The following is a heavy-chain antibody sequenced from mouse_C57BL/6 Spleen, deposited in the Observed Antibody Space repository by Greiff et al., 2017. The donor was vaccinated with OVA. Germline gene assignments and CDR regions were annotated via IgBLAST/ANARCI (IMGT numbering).Heavy chain of an antibody. Sequence: EVKLVESGGGLVKPGGSLKLSCAASGFTFSSYAMSWVRQTPEKRLEWVATISAGGSYTYYPDNVKGRFTISRDTAKDNLYLQMSHLKSTDTAMCYCARESDSWYCDVWGTGTTVTVSS. CDR3: ARESDSWYCDV. V-gene: IGHV5-4*01. CDR1: GFTFSSYA. CDR2: ISAGGSYT. J-gene: IGHJ1*03.